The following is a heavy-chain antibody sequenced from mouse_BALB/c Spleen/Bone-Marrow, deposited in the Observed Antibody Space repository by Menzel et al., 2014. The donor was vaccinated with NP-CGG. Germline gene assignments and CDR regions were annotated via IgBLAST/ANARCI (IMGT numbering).Heavy chain of an antibody. Sequence: QVQLQQSGPELVKPGASVRISCKASGYTFTHYYIHWVKQRPGQGLEWIGWIYPGNVNTKYNEKFKGKATMTADESSSTAYMQLSSLTSDDSAVYFCARDYYGNFLFGCWGQGTTLTVSS. J-gene: IGHJ2*01. CDR3: ARDYYGNFLFGC. V-gene: IGHV1S56*01. CDR2: IYPGNVNT. D-gene: IGHD2-1*01. CDR1: GYTFTHYY.